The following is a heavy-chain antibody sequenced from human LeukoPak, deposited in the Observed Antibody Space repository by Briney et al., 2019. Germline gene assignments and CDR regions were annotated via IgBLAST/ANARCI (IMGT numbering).Heavy chain of an antibody. CDR1: GYTFSNYT. Sequence: ASVKASCKASGYTFSNYTMNWVRQAPGQGLEWMGWINTNTENPTYAQGFRGRFVFSVDTSASTAYLQISNLKAEDTAVYYCARGHRGYDFFDYESEFLDSWGQGSLVTVS. J-gene: IGHJ4*02. V-gene: IGHV7-4-1*02. D-gene: IGHD5-12*01. CDR3: ARGHRGYDFFDYESEFLDS. CDR2: INTNTENP.